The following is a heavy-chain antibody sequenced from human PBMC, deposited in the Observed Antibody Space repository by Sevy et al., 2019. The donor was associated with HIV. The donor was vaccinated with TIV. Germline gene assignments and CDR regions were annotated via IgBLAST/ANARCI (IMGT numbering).Heavy chain of an antibody. CDR2: ISSGSRII. Sequence: GGSLRLSCVASGFTLSWESMNWVRQAPGKGLEWLSYISSGSRIIYYADSVKGRFTISRDNAKNSLYLQMNSLRAEDTAVYYCARDSSVVGYFDYWGQGSLVTVSS. D-gene: IGHD3-3*02. CDR1: GFTLSWES. J-gene: IGHJ4*02. CDR3: ARDSSVVGYFDY. V-gene: IGHV3-48*01.